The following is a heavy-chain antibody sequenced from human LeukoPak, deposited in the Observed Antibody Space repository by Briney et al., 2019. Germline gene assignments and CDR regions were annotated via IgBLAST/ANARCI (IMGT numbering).Heavy chain of an antibody. CDR2: ISYDGSNK. CDR1: GFTFSSYA. J-gene: IGHJ6*02. D-gene: IGHD3-3*01. V-gene: IGHV3-30*04. CDR3: TRDSGYDFWSGYSTYGMDV. Sequence: GGSLRLSCAASGFTFSSYAMHWVRQAPGKGLEWVAVISYDGSNKYYADSVKGRFTISRDNSKNTLYLQMNSLRAEDTAVYYCTRDSGYDFWSGYSTYGMDVWGQGTTVTVSS.